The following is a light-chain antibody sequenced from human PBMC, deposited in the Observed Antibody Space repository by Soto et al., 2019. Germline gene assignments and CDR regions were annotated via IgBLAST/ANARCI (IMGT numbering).Light chain of an antibody. CDR1: PGIRND. CDR2: DAS. V-gene: IGKV1-17*01. J-gene: IGKJ5*01. Sequence: DIQMTQSPSSLSASAGDRVTITCRASPGIRNDLGWYHQKPGKAPNVLIYDASSLESGVPSRFSGSGSGTEFTLTFRSLQPDDFATDYCQQLNNYPTFGQRTRLEIK. CDR3: QQLNNYPT.